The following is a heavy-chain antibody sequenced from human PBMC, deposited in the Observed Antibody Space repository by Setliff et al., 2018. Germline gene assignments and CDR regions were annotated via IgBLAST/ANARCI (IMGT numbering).Heavy chain of an antibody. CDR1: GYTFTSYA. Sequence: GASVKVSCKASGYTFTSYAMHWVRQAPGQRLEWMGWINAGNGNTKYSQKFQGRVTITRDTSASTAYMEPSSLRSEDTAVYYCAGEGGWNGIILYYFDYWGRERWSPSP. V-gene: IGHV1-3*01. CDR3: AGEGGWNGIILYYFDY. CDR2: INAGNGNT. J-gene: IGHJ4*02. D-gene: IGHD1-1*01.